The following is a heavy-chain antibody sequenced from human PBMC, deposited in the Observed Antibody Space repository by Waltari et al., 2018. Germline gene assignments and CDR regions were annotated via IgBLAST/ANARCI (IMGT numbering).Heavy chain of an antibody. Sequence: EVQLVESGGSLVQPGGSLRLFSAASEFTFAYYWVTWVRQAPGKGLEWVANIKEDGSEKYYVDSVKGRFTISRDNAKNSLYLQMSSLRVEDTAVYYCATQSWSNFEYWGQGTLVTVSS. J-gene: IGHJ4*02. CDR1: EFTFAYYW. CDR2: IKEDGSEK. V-gene: IGHV3-7*01. D-gene: IGHD3-3*01. CDR3: ATQSWSNFEY.